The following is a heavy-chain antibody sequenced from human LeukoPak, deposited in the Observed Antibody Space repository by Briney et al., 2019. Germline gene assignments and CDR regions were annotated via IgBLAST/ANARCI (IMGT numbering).Heavy chain of an antibody. CDR1: GFNFSDYG. Sequence: GGSLRLSCAASGFNFSDYGMNWVRQAPGEGLEWVSSISSGSSHIYYADSVKGRFTISRDNAKNSLYLQMNSLRAEDTAVYYCARDDPGATWGYWGQGTLVTVSS. D-gene: IGHD1-26*01. V-gene: IGHV3-21*01. J-gene: IGHJ4*02. CDR3: ARDDPGATWGY. CDR2: ISSGSSHI.